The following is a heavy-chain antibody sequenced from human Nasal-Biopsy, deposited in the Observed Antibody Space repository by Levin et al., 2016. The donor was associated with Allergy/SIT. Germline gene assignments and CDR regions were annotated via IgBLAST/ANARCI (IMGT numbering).Heavy chain of an antibody. V-gene: IGHV3-74*01. CDR2: INNDGSDT. CDR3: ARDKSHVDRAFDI. CDR1: GLTFSIYW. Sequence: GESLKISCAASGLTFSIYWMHWVRQAPGKGLVWVSRINNDGSDTTYADSVKGRFTISRDNARNSLYLQMNSLRAEDTAVYYCARDKSHVDRAFDIWGQGTMVTVSS. J-gene: IGHJ3*02.